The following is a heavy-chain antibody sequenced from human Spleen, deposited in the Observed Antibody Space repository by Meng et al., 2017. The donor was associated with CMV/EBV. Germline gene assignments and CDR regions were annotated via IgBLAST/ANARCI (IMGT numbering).Heavy chain of an antibody. CDR1: GDSISNSY. CDR2: IYHSENI. J-gene: IGHJ5*01. D-gene: IGHD1-26*01. V-gene: IGHV4-59*01. Sequence: GSLRLSCTVSGDSISNSYWTWIRQPPGKGLEWIGYIYHSENINYSPSLNYNPSLKSRVTITVDISKKQFFLNLSSVTAADTAMYYCARGGVGGTRQRWIDSWGQGTLVTVSS. CDR3: ARGGVGGTRQRWIDS.